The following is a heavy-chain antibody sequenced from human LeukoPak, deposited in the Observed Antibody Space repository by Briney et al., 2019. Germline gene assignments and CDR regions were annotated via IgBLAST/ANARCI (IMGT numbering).Heavy chain of an antibody. J-gene: IGHJ4*01. CDR2: VNPKGGDR. D-gene: IGHD1-26*01. CDR3: ARDGVLVGSTVLNY. CDR1: GYPFTNFY. Sequence: ASVKVSCKPSGYPFTNFYIHWVRQAPGQGLAWMGWVNPKGGDRKYAQKVQDRISMTRDTSNSTAYMEVNRLTSDDAAVYYCARDGVLVGSTVLNYWGQGTLVTVAS. V-gene: IGHV1-2*02.